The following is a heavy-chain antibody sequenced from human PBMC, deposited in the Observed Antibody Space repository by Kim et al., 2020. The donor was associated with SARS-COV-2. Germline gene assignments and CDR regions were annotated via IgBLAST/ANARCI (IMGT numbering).Heavy chain of an antibody. J-gene: IGHJ4*02. D-gene: IGHD3-3*01. CDR1: GFTFINYC. Sequence: GGSLRLSCAASGFTFINYCMSWVRQAPGKGLEWVASIKHDGSDKYYVDSVKGRFTISRDNAKNSLYLQMNSLRAEDTAVYYCTRDHYVWSILSLSYYFHYWGQGTLVIVSS. V-gene: IGHV3-7*03. CDR2: IKHDGSDK. CDR3: TRDHYVWSILSLSYYFHY.